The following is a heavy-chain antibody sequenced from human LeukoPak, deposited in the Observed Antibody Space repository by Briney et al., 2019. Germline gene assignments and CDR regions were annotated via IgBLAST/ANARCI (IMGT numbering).Heavy chain of an antibody. D-gene: IGHD6-19*01. V-gene: IGHV1-8*03. CDR3: ARDGYSSGWYWFDP. Sequence: ASVKVSCKASGYTFTSNHTNWVRQATGHGLEWMGWINPKNGDRGYAQNFQGRVTITRDTSISTVYMEVSSLRSEDTAVYYCARDGYSSGWYWFDPWGQGTLVTVSS. CDR1: GYTFTSNH. J-gene: IGHJ5*02. CDR2: INPKNGDR.